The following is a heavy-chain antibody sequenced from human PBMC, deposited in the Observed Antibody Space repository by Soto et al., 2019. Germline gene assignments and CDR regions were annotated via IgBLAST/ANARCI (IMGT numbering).Heavy chain of an antibody. CDR3: ARVLGPYYYDSSGYYYFDY. CDR1: GYTFTSYG. D-gene: IGHD3-22*01. V-gene: IGHV1-18*01. CDR2: ISAYNGNT. J-gene: IGHJ4*02. Sequence: QVQLVQSGAEVKKPGASVKVSCKASGYTFTSYGISWVRQAPGQGLEWMGWISAYNGNTNYAQKLQGRVTMTTDTSTSTAYMELRSLRSDDTAVYYCARVLGPYYYDSSGYYYFDYWGQGTLVTVSS.